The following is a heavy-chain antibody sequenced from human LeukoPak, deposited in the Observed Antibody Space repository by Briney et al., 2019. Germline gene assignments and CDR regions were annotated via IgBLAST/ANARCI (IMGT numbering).Heavy chain of an antibody. D-gene: IGHD6-19*01. V-gene: IGHV3-9*01. Sequence: GRSLSLSCAASGFTFADYSMRWVRQAPGKGLEWISCISWNGGSIYYAYSVKGRFTISRDHVKNSLYLQMNSLRAEDTALYYCTKVLSSGWYDDAFDIWGQGTMVTVSS. CDR3: TKVLSSGWYDDAFDI. J-gene: IGHJ3*02. CDR2: ISWNGGSI. CDR1: GFTFADYS.